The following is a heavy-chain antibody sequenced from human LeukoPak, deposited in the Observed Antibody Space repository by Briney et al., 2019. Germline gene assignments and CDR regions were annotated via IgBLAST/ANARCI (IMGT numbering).Heavy chain of an antibody. Sequence: GGSLRLSCAASGFTFSSYAMSWVRRAPGKGLEWVSAISISGGSTYYADSVKGRFTISRDNSKNTLYLQMNSLRAEDTAVYYCARTLGYCSSTSCPSYYYYYGMDVWGQGTTVTVSS. J-gene: IGHJ6*02. D-gene: IGHD2-2*01. V-gene: IGHV3-23*01. CDR3: ARTLGYCSSTSCPSYYYYYGMDV. CDR2: ISISGGST. CDR1: GFTFSSYA.